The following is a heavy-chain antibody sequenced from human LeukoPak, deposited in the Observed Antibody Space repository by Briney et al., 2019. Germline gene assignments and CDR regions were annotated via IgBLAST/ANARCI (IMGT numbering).Heavy chain of an antibody. CDR3: ARDLGSGIAEPFDH. V-gene: IGHV1-8*03. CDR2: MNPNSGNT. CDR1: GYTFTSYD. Sequence: ASVNVSCRASGYTFTSYDINWVRQAAGQGLERMGWMNPNSGNTGYAQKFQGRVTITRSTSISTAYMELSSLRSEDTAVYYCARDLGSGIAEPFDHWGQGTLATVSS. D-gene: IGHD6-13*01. J-gene: IGHJ4*02.